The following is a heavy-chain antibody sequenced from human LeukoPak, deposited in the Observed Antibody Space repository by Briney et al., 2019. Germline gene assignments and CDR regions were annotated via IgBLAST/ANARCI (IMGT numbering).Heavy chain of an antibody. J-gene: IGHJ4*02. Sequence: SETLSLTCAVYGGSFSGYYWSWIRQSPGKGLEWIGEINHSGSTNYNPSLKSRVTISVDTSKNQFSLKLSSVTAADTAVYYCAREKIAVAGRGHFDYWGQGTLVTVSS. V-gene: IGHV4-34*01. D-gene: IGHD6-19*01. CDR1: GGSFSGYY. CDR2: INHSGST. CDR3: AREKIAVAGRGHFDY.